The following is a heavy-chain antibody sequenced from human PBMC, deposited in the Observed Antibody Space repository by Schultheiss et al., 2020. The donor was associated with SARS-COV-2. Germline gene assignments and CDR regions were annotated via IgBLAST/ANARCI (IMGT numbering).Heavy chain of an antibody. CDR3: ARLGIVPAATDHLPFDYYYYYMDV. J-gene: IGHJ6*03. V-gene: IGHV3-9*01. Sequence: GGSLRLSCAASGFTFDDYAMHWVRQAPGKGLEWVSGISWNSGSIGYADSVKGRFTISRDNAKNSLYLQMNSLRAEDTALYYCARLGIVPAATDHLPFDYYYYYMDVWGKGTTVTVSS. D-gene: IGHD2-2*01. CDR2: ISWNSGSI. CDR1: GFTFDDYA.